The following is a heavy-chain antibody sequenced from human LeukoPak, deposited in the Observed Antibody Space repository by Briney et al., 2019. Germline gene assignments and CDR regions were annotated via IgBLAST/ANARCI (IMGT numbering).Heavy chain of an antibody. D-gene: IGHD4-23*01. CDR2: GST. V-gene: IGHV4-59*11. CDR1: GGSISSHH. J-gene: IGHJ4*02. Sequence: SETLSLTCTVSGGSISSHHWSWIRQPPGKGLEWIGGSTSYNPSLKSRVTVSVDVQEAVLPKLSSVTAADTAVYYCARDPTVVTPSLDSDDYWGQGTLVTVSS. CDR3: ARDPTVVTPSLDSDDY.